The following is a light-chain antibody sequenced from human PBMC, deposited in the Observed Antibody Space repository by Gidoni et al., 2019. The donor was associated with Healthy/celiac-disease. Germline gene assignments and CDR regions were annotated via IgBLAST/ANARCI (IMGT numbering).Light chain of an antibody. Sequence: EIVLTQSPATLSLSPGERATLSCRASQSVSSYLAWYQQKPGQAPRLLIYDASNRATGIPARFSGRGSGTDFTLTLSSLEPQDFAVYYCQQRSNWPRTFXQXTKVEIK. J-gene: IGKJ1*01. CDR1: QSVSSY. CDR2: DAS. V-gene: IGKV3-11*01. CDR3: QQRSNWPRT.